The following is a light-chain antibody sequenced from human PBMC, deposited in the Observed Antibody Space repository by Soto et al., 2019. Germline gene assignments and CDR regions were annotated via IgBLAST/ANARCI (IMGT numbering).Light chain of an antibody. CDR3: QRLTNNPLT. J-gene: IGKJ4*01. CDR2: AAS. CDR1: QGITNS. Sequence: DIQLTQSPSFLSASVGDRVTITCRDIQGITNSLAWYQQKPGKAPNLLIYAASTFQGGVPSRFSGRGSRRDFPLPISSLPPEDFATYYCQRLTNNPLTFGGGTKVEIK. V-gene: IGKV1-9*01.